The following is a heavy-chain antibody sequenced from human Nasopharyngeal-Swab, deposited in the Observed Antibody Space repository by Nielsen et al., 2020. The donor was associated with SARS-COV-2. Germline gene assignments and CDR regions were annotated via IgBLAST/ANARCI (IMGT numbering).Heavy chain of an antibody. J-gene: IGHJ6*02. CDR3: AREALAEITIFGVVSRYGMDV. D-gene: IGHD3-3*01. V-gene: IGHV4-31*03. CDR1: GGSISSGGYY. Sequence: SETLSLTCTVSGGSISSGGYYWSWIRQHPGKGLEWIGYIYYSGSTYYNPSLKSRVTISVDTSKNQFSLKLSSVTAADTAVYYCAREALAEITIFGVVSRYGMDVWGQGTTATVSS. CDR2: IYYSGST.